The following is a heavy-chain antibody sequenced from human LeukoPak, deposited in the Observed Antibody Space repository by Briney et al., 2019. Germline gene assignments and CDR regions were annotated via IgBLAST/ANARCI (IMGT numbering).Heavy chain of an antibody. J-gene: IGHJ6*02. V-gene: IGHV1-8*02. CDR1: GYTFTSYG. CDR3: ARGQYDYVWGSYRYNYYYGMDV. D-gene: IGHD3-16*02. CDR2: MNPNSGNT. Sequence: ASVKVSCKASGYTFTSYGISWVRQATGQGLEWMGWMNPNSGNTGYAQKFQGRVTMTRNTSISTAYMELSSLRSEDTAVYYCARGQYDYVWGSYRYNYYYGMDVWGQGTTVTVSS.